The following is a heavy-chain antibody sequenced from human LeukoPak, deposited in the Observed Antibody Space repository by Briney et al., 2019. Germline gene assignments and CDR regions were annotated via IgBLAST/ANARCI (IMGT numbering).Heavy chain of an antibody. V-gene: IGHV4-30-4*01. D-gene: IGHD2-2*01. CDR3: ARYCSGTGCHGPFDS. J-gene: IGHJ4*02. Sequence: SESLSLTCTVSGGSIRSDDHYWSWIPQPPGMGLESIVYIYLSGRTYYNPSLKSRVTISVDPSTSQFSLKLSSVTAADTAIYYCARYCSGTGCHGPFDSWGPGTLVTVSS. CDR1: GGSIRSDDHY. CDR2: IYLSGRT.